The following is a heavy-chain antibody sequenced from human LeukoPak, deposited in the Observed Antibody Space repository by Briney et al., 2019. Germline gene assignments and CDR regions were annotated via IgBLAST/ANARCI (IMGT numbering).Heavy chain of an antibody. CDR1: GLTFSSYA. CDR3: AKAGWYGHFDY. V-gene: IGHV3-23*01. CDR2: ISGSGSRT. Sequence: PGGSLRLSCAASGLTFSSYAMSWDRQAPGKGLEWVSAISGSGSRTYYADSVKGRFTISRDNSKNTLYLQMNSLRAEDTAVYYCAKAGWYGHFDYWGQGTLVTVSS. J-gene: IGHJ4*02. D-gene: IGHD6-19*01.